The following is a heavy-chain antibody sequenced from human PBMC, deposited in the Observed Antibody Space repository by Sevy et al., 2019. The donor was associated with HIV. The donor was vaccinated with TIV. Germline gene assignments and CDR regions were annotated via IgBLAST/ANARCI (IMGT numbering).Heavy chain of an antibody. CDR2: VYDSGNS. CDR3: ARGGGIYYDSRGFHPQYYFDS. D-gene: IGHD3-22*01. J-gene: IGHJ4*02. CDR1: GGSINSFF. V-gene: IGHV4-59*01. Sequence: SETLSLTCAVSGGSINSFFWSWIRQSPGKGLEWIGYVYDSGNSEYNPSLRSRVTISVDTAKKQFSLKLSSVTASDTAIYYCARGGGIYYDSRGFHPQYYFDSWGQGTLVTVSS.